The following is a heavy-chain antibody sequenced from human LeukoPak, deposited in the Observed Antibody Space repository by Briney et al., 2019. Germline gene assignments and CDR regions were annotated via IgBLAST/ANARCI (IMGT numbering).Heavy chain of an antibody. CDR3: ARDSKSTVKAFDY. CDR1: GGSISSSS. V-gene: IGHV3-11*06. Sequence: LSLTCTVSGGSISSSSYYWGWIRQAPGKGLEWVSYISGSGTYTNYADSVRGRFTISRDNAKNSLFLQMSGLRAEDTAVYYCARDSKSTVKAFDYWGPGTLVTVSS. CDR2: ISGSGTYT. D-gene: IGHD2-8*02. J-gene: IGHJ4*02.